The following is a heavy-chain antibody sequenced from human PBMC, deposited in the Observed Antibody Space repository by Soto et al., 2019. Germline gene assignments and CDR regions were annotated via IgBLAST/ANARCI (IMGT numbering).Heavy chain of an antibody. J-gene: IGHJ4*02. Sequence: GGSLRLSCSASGFSISDYAMSWVRQAPGKGLEWVSSISDSGAKTFYADSVKGRFATSRDTSRNTMYMQMNNLRAEDTARYYCAKDGIRKDDYWGQGTVVTVSS. V-gene: IGHV3-23*01. CDR2: ISDSGAKT. CDR3: AKDGIRKDDY. CDR1: GFSISDYA.